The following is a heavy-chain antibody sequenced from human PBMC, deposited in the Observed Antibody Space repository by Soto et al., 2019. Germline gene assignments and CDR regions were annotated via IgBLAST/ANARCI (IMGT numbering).Heavy chain of an antibody. J-gene: IGHJ1*01. CDR3: VGTGTKDDF. CDR1: GASVNTGDYY. Sequence: VQLQGSGPGLLKPSPTRSLTCTFSGASVNTGDYYWSYIRQPPGKGLEWLGYIFSSGDTYYNPSLKSRATISLNTSRNQFALTLTSVTDADTPLYYCVGTGTKDDFWGQGTLVTVSS. CDR2: IFSSGDT. V-gene: IGHV4-30-4*01. D-gene: IGHD1-7*01.